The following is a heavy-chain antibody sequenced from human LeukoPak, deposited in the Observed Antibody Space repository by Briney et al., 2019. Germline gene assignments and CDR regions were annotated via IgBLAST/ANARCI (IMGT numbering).Heavy chain of an antibody. D-gene: IGHD3-16*01. CDR1: GGSISSYY. J-gene: IGHJ4*02. V-gene: IGHV4-59*01. CDR3: ARGWGSRITVREGGAPRGWPFDY. Sequence: SETLSLTCTVSGGSISSYYWSWIRQPPGKGLEWIGYIYYSGSTNYNPSLKSRVTISVDTSKNQFSLKLSSVTAADTAVYYCARGWGSRITVREGGAPRGWPFDYWGQGTLVTVSS. CDR2: IYYSGST.